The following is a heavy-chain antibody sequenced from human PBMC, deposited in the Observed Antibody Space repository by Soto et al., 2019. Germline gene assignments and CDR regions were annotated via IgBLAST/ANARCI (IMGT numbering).Heavy chain of an antibody. V-gene: IGHV1-69*01. CDR1: GDTFRSNP. Sequence: QVQLVQSGSEVKKPGSSVKVSCKASGDTFRSNPINWVRQAPGQGLEWEGGIIGLIGTVKYARRFQGRVTITADESASTVYMELSSLTSEDTAVYYCARDYWSGYGDIDWIDPWGQGTLVSVSS. D-gene: IGHD3-3*01. J-gene: IGHJ5*02. CDR3: ARDYWSGYGDIDWIDP. CDR2: IIGLIGTV.